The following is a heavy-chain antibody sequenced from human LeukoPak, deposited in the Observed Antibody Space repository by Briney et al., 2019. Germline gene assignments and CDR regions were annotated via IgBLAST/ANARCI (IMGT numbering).Heavy chain of an antibody. CDR3: ARAGTTVTPSWFDP. CDR1: GGSISSGSYY. Sequence: PSQTLSLTCTVSGGSISSGSYYWSWIRQPAGKGLEWIGRIYTSGSTNYNPSLKSRVTISVDTSKNQFSLKLSSVTAADTAVYYCARAGTTVTPSWFDPWGQGTLVTVSS. J-gene: IGHJ5*02. CDR2: IYTSGST. D-gene: IGHD4-11*01. V-gene: IGHV4-61*02.